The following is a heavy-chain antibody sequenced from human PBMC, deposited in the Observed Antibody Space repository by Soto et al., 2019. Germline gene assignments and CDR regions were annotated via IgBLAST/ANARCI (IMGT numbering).Heavy chain of an antibody. CDR3: ARDNYDFWSGSLVGHNWFDP. J-gene: IGHJ5*02. CDR1: GYTFTSYA. CDR2: INAGNGNT. V-gene: IGHV1-3*01. D-gene: IGHD3-3*01. Sequence: ASVKVSCKASGYTFTSYAMHWVRQAPGQRLEWMGWINAGNGNTKYSQKFQGRVTITRDTSASTAYMELSSLRSEDTAVYYCARDNYDFWSGSLVGHNWFDPWGQGTLVTVSS.